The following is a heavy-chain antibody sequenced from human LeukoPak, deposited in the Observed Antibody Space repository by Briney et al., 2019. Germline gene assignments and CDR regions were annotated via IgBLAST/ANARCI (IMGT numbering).Heavy chain of an antibody. D-gene: IGHD3-10*01. CDR1: GFTFSSYG. Sequence: PGGSLRLSCAASGFTFSSYGMSWVRQAPGKGLEWVSTISGSGGTTYYADSVKGRFTISRDNSKNTLYLQMNSLSAEDTAVYYCAEGETMAYFDYWGQGTLVTVSS. J-gene: IGHJ4*02. CDR2: ISGSGGTT. CDR3: AEGETMAYFDY. V-gene: IGHV3-23*01.